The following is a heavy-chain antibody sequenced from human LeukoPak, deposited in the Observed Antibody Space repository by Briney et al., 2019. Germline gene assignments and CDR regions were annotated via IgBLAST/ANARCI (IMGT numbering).Heavy chain of an antibody. D-gene: IGHD3-22*01. CDR1: GYSISSGYY. CDR3: ARLNPSGYPYYFDY. CDR2: IYHSGST. V-gene: IGHV4-38-2*02. J-gene: IGHJ4*02. Sequence: PSETLSLTCTVSGYSISSGYYWGWIRQPPGKGLEWIGSIYHSGSTYYNPSLKSRVTISVDTSKNQFSLRLSSVTAADTAFYYCARLNPSGYPYYFDYWGQGALVTVSS.